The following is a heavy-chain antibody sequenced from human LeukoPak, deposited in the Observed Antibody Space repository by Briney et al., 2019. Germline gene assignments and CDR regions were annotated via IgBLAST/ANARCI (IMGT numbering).Heavy chain of an antibody. CDR1: GFTFSSYT. CDR3: ARDPLLGPLVVAPRGYYFDY. V-gene: IGHV3-30-3*01. J-gene: IGHJ4*02. Sequence: PGRSLRLSCAASGFTFSSYTMHWVRQAPGKGLEWVAVISYDGSNKYYADSVKGRFTISRDNSKNTLYLQMNSLRAEDTAVYYCARDPLLGPLVVAPRGYYFDYWGQGTLVTVSS. CDR2: ISYDGSNK. D-gene: IGHD2-15*01.